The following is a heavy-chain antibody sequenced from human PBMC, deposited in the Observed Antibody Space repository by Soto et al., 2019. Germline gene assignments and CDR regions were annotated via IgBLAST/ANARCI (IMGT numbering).Heavy chain of an antibody. Sequence: QVQLQESGPGLVKPSGTLSLTCAVSGGSISSSNWWSWVRQPPGKGLEWIGEIYHSGSTNYNPSLKSRVTISVDKSKNQFSLKLSSVSAADTAVYYCVMYYYDSSGYYYRIDYWGQGTLVTVSS. CDR3: VMYYYDSSGYYYRIDY. D-gene: IGHD3-22*01. CDR1: GGSISSSNW. CDR2: IYHSGST. V-gene: IGHV4-4*02. J-gene: IGHJ4*02.